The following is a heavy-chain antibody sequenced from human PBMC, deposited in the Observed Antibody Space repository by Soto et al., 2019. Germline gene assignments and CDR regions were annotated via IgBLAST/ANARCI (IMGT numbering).Heavy chain of an antibody. CDR1: GGSISSSSYY. CDR3: ARQKNDFWSGYSFHLDY. CDR2: IYYSGST. D-gene: IGHD3-3*01. J-gene: IGHJ4*02. Sequence: TSETLSLTCTVSGGSISSSSYYWGWIRQPPGKGLEWIGSIYYSGSTYYNPSLKSRVTISVDTSKNQFSLKLSSVTAADTAVYYCARQKNDFWSGYSFHLDYWGQGTLVTVSS. V-gene: IGHV4-39*01.